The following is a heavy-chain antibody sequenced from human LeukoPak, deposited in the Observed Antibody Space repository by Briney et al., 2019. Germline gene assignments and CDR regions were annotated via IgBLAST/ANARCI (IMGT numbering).Heavy chain of an antibody. CDR1: GYTFTSYD. Sequence: ASVKVSCKASGYTFTSYDINWVRQAPGQGLEWKGWLNPNSGNTGYAQKFQGRVTMTRNTSISTAYMELSSLRSEDTAVYYCARAPWDYDSLWGQGTLVTVSS. CDR3: ARAPWDYDSL. CDR2: LNPNSGNT. J-gene: IGHJ4*02. D-gene: IGHD3-22*01. V-gene: IGHV1-8*01.